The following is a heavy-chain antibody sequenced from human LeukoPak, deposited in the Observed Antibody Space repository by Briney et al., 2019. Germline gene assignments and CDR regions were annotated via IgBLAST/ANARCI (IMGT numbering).Heavy chain of an antibody. Sequence: SETLSLTCTVSGGSISSYYWSWIRQPPGKGLEWIGYIHYSGSTNYNPSLKSRVTISVDTSKNQFSLKLSSVTAADTAVYYCARRGPPRTMLRGVKSGWFDPWGQGTLVTVSS. V-gene: IGHV4-59*12. CDR1: GGSISSYY. J-gene: IGHJ5*02. CDR2: IHYSGST. D-gene: IGHD3-10*01. CDR3: ARRGPPRTMLRGVKSGWFDP.